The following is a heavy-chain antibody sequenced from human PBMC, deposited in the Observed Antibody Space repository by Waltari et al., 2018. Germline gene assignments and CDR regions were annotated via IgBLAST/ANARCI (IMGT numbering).Heavy chain of an antibody. V-gene: IGHV4-34*01. Sequence: QVQLQQWGAGLLKPSETLSLTCAVYGGSFSGYYWSWIRQPPGKGLEWIGEINHSGSTNYNPSRKSRVTISVDTSKNQFALKLSSVTAADTAVYYCARGQPPRVVRGAFDIWGQGTMVTVSS. CDR3: ARGQPPRVVRGAFDI. CDR2: INHSGST. J-gene: IGHJ3*02. D-gene: IGHD3-10*01. CDR1: GGSFSGYY.